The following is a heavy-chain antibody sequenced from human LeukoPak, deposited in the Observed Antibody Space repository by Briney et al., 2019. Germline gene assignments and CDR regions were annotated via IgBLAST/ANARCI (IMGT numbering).Heavy chain of an antibody. CDR1: GGSFSGYY. D-gene: IGHD4-17*01. Sequence: SETLSLTCAVYGGSFSGYYWSWIRQPPGKGLEWIGEINHSGSTNYNPSLKSRVTISVDTSKNQFSLNLSSVTAADTAVYYCARGGSRATVTTKTFDYWGQGTLVTVSS. J-gene: IGHJ4*02. CDR3: ARGGSRATVTTKTFDY. V-gene: IGHV4-34*01. CDR2: INHSGST.